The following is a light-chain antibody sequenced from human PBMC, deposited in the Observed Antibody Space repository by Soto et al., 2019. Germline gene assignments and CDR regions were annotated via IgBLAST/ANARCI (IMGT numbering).Light chain of an antibody. J-gene: IGKJ5*01. V-gene: IGKV3-20*01. CDR1: QSVSSSY. Sequence: EIVLTQSPGTLSLSPGERATLSCRASQSVSSSYLAWYQQKPGQAPRLLIYGASSRATGIPDRFSGSGSGTDFTLTISRLEPEDFATYYCQQYNSYSWTFGQGTRLEIK. CDR3: QQYNSYSWT. CDR2: GAS.